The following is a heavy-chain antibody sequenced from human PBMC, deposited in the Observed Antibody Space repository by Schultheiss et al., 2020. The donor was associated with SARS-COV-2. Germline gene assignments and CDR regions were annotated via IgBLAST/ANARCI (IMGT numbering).Heavy chain of an antibody. J-gene: IGHJ4*02. CDR3: ARAPYCTGGICYSDY. CDR2: IYSSGTT. CDR1: GASINRGSYY. D-gene: IGHD2-8*02. V-gene: IGHV4-61*02. Sequence: SQTLLLTCTVSGASINRGSYYWNWIRQPAGKGLEWIGRIYSSGTTNYNPSLKSRVTMSVDTSKNQFSLKLSSVTAADTAVYYCARAPYCTGGICYSDYWGQGTLVTVSS.